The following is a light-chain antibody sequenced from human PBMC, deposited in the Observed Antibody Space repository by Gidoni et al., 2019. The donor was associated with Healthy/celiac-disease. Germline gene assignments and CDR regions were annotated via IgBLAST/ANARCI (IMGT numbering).Light chain of an antibody. CDR3: QQSYSTPPFT. V-gene: IGKV1-39*01. Sequence: DIQMTQSPSSLSASVGDRVTITCRASQSISSYLNWYQQKPGKATKLLIYAASSLQIGVPSMFSGSGSGTDFTLTISSLQPEDFATYYCQQSYSTPPFTFGPGTKVDIK. CDR1: QSISSY. J-gene: IGKJ3*01. CDR2: AAS.